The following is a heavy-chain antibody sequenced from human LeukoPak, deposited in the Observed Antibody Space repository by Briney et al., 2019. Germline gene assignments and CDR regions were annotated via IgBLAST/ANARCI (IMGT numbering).Heavy chain of an antibody. CDR3: ATRYSGSYLSAFDI. CDR2: MNPNSGNT. Sequence: ASVKVSCKASGYTFTSYDINWVRQATGQGLEWMGWMNPNSGNTGYAQKFQGRVTITRNTSISTAYMELRSLRSDDTAVYYCATRYSGSYLSAFDIWGQGTMVTVSS. J-gene: IGHJ3*02. CDR1: GYTFTSYD. V-gene: IGHV1-8*03. D-gene: IGHD1-26*01.